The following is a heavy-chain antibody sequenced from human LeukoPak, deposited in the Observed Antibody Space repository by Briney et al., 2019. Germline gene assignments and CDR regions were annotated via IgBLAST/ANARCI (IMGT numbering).Heavy chain of an antibody. Sequence: PSQTLSLTCTVSGGSISSGSYYWSWIRQPAGKGLEWIGRIYTSGSTNHNPSLKSRVTISVDTSKNQFSLKLSSVTAADTAVYYCAREVVVVTAIHYYYYYMDVWGKGTTVTISS. CDR2: IYTSGST. CDR1: GGSISSGSYY. CDR3: AREVVVVTAIHYYYYYMDV. J-gene: IGHJ6*03. V-gene: IGHV4-61*02. D-gene: IGHD2-21*02.